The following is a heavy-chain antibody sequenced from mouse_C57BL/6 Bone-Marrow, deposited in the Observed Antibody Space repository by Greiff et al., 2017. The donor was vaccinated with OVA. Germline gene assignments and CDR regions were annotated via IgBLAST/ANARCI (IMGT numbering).Heavy chain of an antibody. J-gene: IGHJ2*01. Sequence: EVKLLESGGGLVQPGGSMKLSCVASGFTFSNYWMNWVRQSPEKGLEWVAQIRLKSDNYATHYAESVKGRFTISRDDSKSSVYLQMNNLRAEDTGIYYCTVYYYGSSSPYYWGQGTTLTVSS. CDR1: GFTFSNYW. CDR2: IRLKSDNYAT. D-gene: IGHD1-1*01. V-gene: IGHV6-3*01. CDR3: TVYYYGSSSPYY.